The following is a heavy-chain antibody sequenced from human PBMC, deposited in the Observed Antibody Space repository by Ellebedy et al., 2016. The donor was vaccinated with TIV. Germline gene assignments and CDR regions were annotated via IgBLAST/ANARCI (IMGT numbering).Heavy chain of an antibody. V-gene: IGHV4-34*01. CDR3: ARVVIDHYYFYYMDV. J-gene: IGHJ6*03. Sequence: SETLSLXXAVYGGSFSGYYWSWIRQPPGKGLEWIGEINHSGSSKYNPSLKSRVTISVDTSKDQFSLRLRSVTAADTAVYYCARVVIDHYYFYYMDVWGKGTTVTVSS. CDR2: INHSGSS. CDR1: GGSFSGYY. D-gene: IGHD3-16*02.